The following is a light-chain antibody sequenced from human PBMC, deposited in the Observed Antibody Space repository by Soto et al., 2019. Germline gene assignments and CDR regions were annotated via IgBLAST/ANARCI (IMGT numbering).Light chain of an antibody. J-gene: IGKJ4*01. CDR2: DAS. V-gene: IGKV3-20*01. CDR1: QNIRSY. Sequence: IMMTQSPATLSLSPGERATLSCRAGQNIRSYLAWYQQKSGQAPRLLIHDASSRAAGIPDRFSGSGSGADFTLTISRLEPEDLAVYYCQQYGSSRLIFGGGTKVDIK. CDR3: QQYGSSRLI.